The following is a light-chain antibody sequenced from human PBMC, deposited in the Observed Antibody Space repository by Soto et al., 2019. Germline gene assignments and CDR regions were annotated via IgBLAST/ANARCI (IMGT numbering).Light chain of an antibody. CDR2: DAS. CDR1: QSVSSTY. CDR3: QQYGRSRT. J-gene: IGKJ1*01. Sequence: EIVWTQSPSTLSLSPGERATLAGGASQSVSSTYLAWYQQKPGLAPRLLLYDASNRATGIPDRFSGSGSGTDVTLNISRLEAEDAAGYYCQQYGRSRTFGQGTKVEI. V-gene: IGKV3D-20*01.